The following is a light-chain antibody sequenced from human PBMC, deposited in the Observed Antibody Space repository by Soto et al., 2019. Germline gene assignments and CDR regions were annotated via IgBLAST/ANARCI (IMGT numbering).Light chain of an antibody. CDR3: QSYDSSLSRPV. J-gene: IGLJ2*01. V-gene: IGLV1-40*01. CDR2: GNS. CDR1: SSNIGAGYD. Sequence: QSVLTQPPSVSGAPGQRVTISCTGSSSNIGAGYDVHWYQQLPGTAPKLLIYGNSNRPSGVPDRFSGSKSGTSASLAITGLQAEDEADYYCQSYDSSLSRPVFGGGTTLTVL.